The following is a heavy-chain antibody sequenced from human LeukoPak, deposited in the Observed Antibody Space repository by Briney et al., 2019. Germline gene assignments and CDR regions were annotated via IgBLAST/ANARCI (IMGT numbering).Heavy chain of an antibody. CDR2: RYENGGT. D-gene: IGHD1-26*01. CDR3: ARDSGSYSFAS. V-gene: IGHV4-59*11. CDR1: GGSISSHY. J-gene: IGHJ4*02. Sequence: SETLSLTCTVSGGSISSHYWSWIRQPPGKGLEWIGCRYENGGTNYNPSLESRVTLSVDTSKNQFSLRLTSVTAADTAMYFCARDSGSYSFASWGQGTLVTVSS.